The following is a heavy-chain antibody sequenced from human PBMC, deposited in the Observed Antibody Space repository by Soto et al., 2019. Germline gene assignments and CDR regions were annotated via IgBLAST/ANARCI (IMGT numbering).Heavy chain of an antibody. V-gene: IGHV3-21*01. J-gene: IGHJ5*02. CDR3: ARDLRFRKVVVAATEIWFDP. D-gene: IGHD2-15*01. Sequence: GGSLRLSCAASGFTFSSYSMNWVRQAPGKGLEWVSSISSSSSYIYYADSVKGRFTISRDNAKNSLYLQMNSLRAEDTAVYYCARDLRFRKVVVAATEIWFDPWGQGTLVTVSS. CDR1: GFTFSSYS. CDR2: ISSSSSYI.